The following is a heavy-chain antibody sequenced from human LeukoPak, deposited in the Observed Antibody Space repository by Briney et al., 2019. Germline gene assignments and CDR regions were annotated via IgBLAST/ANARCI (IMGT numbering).Heavy chain of an antibody. CDR3: ARNTEYYYDSSGYYGDDWFDP. D-gene: IGHD3-22*01. Sequence: PSETLSLTCTVSGGSISSSSYYWGWIRQPPGKGLEWIGSIYYSGSTYYNPSLKSRVTISVDTSKNQSSLKLSSVTAADTAVYYCARNTEYYYDSSGYYGDDWFDPWGQGTLVTVSS. CDR2: IYYSGST. V-gene: IGHV4-39*01. CDR1: GGSISSSSYY. J-gene: IGHJ5*02.